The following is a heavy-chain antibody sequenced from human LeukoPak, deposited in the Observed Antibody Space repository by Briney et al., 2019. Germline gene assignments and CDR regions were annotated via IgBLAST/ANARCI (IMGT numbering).Heavy chain of an antibody. CDR3: AKDPQIKRGYSKPY. Sequence: GGSLRLSCAASGFTFTSYAMSWVRQTPGTGLEWVSAISGSVGSTYYADSVKGRFTISRDNSKNTLYLQMNSLRAEDTAVYYCAKDPQIKRGYSKPYWGQGTLVTVSS. V-gene: IGHV3-23*01. CDR1: GFTFTSYA. J-gene: IGHJ4*02. CDR2: ISGSVGST. D-gene: IGHD5-18*01.